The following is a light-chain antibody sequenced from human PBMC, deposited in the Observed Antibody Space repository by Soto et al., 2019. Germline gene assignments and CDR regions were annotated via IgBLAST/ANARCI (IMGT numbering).Light chain of an antibody. J-gene: IGKJ3*01. CDR3: QQYDNRPFT. Sequence: DIQMTQSPSSLSASVGDRVTITCRASQGIGNYLAWYQHKPGKVPKLLIYGASTLQSRVPSRFSGGGSGTDFTFTISSLQPEDNATYYCQQYDNRPFTFGPGTKVDIK. CDR1: QGIGNY. V-gene: IGKV1-27*01. CDR2: GAS.